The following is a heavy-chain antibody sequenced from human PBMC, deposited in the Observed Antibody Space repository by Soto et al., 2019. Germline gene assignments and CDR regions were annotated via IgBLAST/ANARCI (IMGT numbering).Heavy chain of an antibody. J-gene: IGHJ4*02. CDR1: GYTFTNYA. Sequence: QVQLVQSGAEVKKPGASVKVSCKASGYTFTNYAIGWVRQAPGQGLEWMGWISGHNGITNYAQKLQGRVTMTTDTSTSTTYMEVRSLRSDDTAGYYCARVRSRTFDYWGQGTLVTVSS. V-gene: IGHV1-18*01. CDR3: ARVRSRTFDY. CDR2: ISGHNGIT.